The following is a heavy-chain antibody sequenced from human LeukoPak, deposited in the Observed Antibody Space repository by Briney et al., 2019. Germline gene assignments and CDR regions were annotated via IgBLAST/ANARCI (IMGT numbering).Heavy chain of an antibody. V-gene: IGHV3-64*01. CDR3: ARDRWFGELPRRYFDY. CDR2: ISSNGGST. J-gene: IGHJ4*02. D-gene: IGHD3-10*01. CDR1: GFTFSSYA. Sequence: GGSLRLSCAASGFTFSSYAMHWVRQAPGKGLEYVSAISSNGGSTYYANSVKGRFTISRDNSKNTLYLQMGSLRAEDMAVYYCARDRWFGELPRRYFDYWGQGTLVTVSS.